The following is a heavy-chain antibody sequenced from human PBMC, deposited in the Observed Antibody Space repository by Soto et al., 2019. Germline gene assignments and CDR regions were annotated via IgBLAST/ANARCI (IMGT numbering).Heavy chain of an antibody. V-gene: IGHV1-46*01. CDR1: GYPFTIYY. CDR2: INPSGGST. D-gene: IGHD3-22*01. Sequence: QVQLVQSGAEVKKAGASVKVSCKASGYPFTIYYMHWERHAPGKGPERMGIINPSGGSTSYAQKYQGRVTMSRDTSTSTVYMELSSLRSEDTAVYYCARDLNYYDRSGPFDLWGRGTLVTVSS. J-gene: IGHJ2*01. CDR3: ARDLNYYDRSGPFDL.